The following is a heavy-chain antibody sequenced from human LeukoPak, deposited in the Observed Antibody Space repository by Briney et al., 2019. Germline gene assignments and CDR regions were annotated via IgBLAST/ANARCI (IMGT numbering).Heavy chain of an antibody. Sequence: GESLKISCEGSGYSFSNYWIGWVRQMPGKGQEWMGIIYPGDYETRYSPSFQGLVTISVDKSISTAYLQWSSLKASDIAMYYCAIPPGYCGNDCSFDHWGQGTLVTVSS. CDR3: AIPPGYCGNDCSFDH. D-gene: IGHD2-21*02. J-gene: IGHJ4*02. CDR1: GYSFSNYW. V-gene: IGHV5-51*01. CDR2: IYPGDYET.